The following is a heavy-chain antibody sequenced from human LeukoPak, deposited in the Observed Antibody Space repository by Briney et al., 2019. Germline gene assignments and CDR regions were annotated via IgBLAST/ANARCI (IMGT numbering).Heavy chain of an antibody. D-gene: IGHD5-12*01. CDR3: TRDRLARYSGYDSHN. CDR2: IRSKANSYAT. CDR1: GLTFSDSA. J-gene: IGHJ4*02. Sequence: GGSLRLSCAASGLTFSDSAVHWVRQASGKGLEWVGRIRSKANSYATAYAASVKGRFTISRDDSKNTAYLQMNSLKTEDTAVYYCTRDRLARYSGYDSHNWGQGTLVTVSS. V-gene: IGHV3-73*01.